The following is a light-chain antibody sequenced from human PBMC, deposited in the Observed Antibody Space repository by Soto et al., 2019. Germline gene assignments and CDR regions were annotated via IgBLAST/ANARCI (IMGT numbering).Light chain of an antibody. CDR1: QSVNNY. CDR3: QQFSSYPLT. J-gene: IGKJ4*01. Sequence: EILLTQSPATLSLFVGERATLSCRASQSVNNYLAWHQQKPGQAPRLLIYDASNRATGIPARFSGSGSGTDFTLTISRLEPEDFAVYYGQQFSSYPLTFGGGTKVDIK. CDR2: DAS. V-gene: IGKV3-11*01.